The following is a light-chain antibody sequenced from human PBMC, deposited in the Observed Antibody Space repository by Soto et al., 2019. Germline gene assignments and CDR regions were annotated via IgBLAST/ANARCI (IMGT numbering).Light chain of an antibody. J-gene: IGKJ1*01. CDR1: QNVDSNY. CDR2: GAS. CDR3: QQYGTLSWT. V-gene: IGKV3-20*01. Sequence: EIVLAQSPDTLSLSPGQRATLSGRASQNVDSNYLAWYQQKPGQAPRIIIFGASGRATGIPDRFSGSGSGTDFTLTISRLEPEDFAVYYCQQYGTLSWTFGQGTKVDIK.